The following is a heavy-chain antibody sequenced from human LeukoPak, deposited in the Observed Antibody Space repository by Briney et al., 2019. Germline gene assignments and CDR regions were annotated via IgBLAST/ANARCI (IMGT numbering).Heavy chain of an antibody. CDR3: ARDQGSGSYLDAFDI. V-gene: IGHV3-21*01. CDR1: GFTFSSYS. CDR2: ISSSSSYI. Sequence: PGGSLRLSCAASGFTFSSYSMNWVRQAPGKGLEWVSSISSSSSYIYYADSVKGRFTISRDNAKNSLYLQMNSLRAEDTAVYYCARDQGSGSYLDAFDIWGQGTMVTVSS. D-gene: IGHD1-26*01. J-gene: IGHJ3*02.